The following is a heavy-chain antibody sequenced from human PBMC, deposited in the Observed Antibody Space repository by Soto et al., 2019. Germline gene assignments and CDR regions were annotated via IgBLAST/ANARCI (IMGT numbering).Heavy chain of an antibody. V-gene: IGHV1-18*04. CDR3: ARTGGGMAARPLDY. CDR2: ISAYNGNK. CDR1: GYMFTTYG. J-gene: IGHJ4*02. Sequence: QVQLVQSGGEVKKPGASVEVSCKTSGYMFTTYGISWVRQAPGQGLEWMAWISAYNGNKKYAEKFQDRVTMTTDTSTKTVSRELRSLTSDDTAIDYCARTGGGMAARPLDYWGTGTLVTVSS. D-gene: IGHD6-6*01.